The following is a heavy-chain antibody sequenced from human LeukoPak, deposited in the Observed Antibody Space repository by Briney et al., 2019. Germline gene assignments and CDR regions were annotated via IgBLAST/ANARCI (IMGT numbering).Heavy chain of an antibody. J-gene: IGHJ4*02. CDR2: INPSGST. Sequence: PSETLSLTCTVFGGSFSGYYWSWIGQPPDKGREWIGEINPSGSTNYNPSLKTRVTISTDTSKNHFSLNLNSVTAGDTGLYYCVRGSRVYCCGDCYYYWGQGTLVTVSS. D-gene: IGHD2-21*02. V-gene: IGHV4-34*01. CDR3: VRGSRVYCCGDCYYY. CDR1: GGSFSGYY.